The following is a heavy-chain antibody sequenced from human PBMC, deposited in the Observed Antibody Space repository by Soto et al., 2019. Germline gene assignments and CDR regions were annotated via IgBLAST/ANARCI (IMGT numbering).Heavy chain of an antibody. CDR2: ISSSGSTI. CDR1: GFIFSDYF. J-gene: IGHJ3*02. CDR3: ARVGRSITIFGVVIPGAFDI. Sequence: GSLRLSCAASGFIFSDYFMTWIRQAPGKGLEWVSYISSSGSTIYYADSVKGRFTISRDNARNSLYLQMTSLRAEDTAVYYCARVGRSITIFGVVIPGAFDIWGQGTMVTVS. D-gene: IGHD3-3*01. V-gene: IGHV3-11*01.